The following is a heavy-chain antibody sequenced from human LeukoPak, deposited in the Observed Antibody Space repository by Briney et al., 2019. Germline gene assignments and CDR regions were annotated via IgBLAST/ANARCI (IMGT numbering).Heavy chain of an antibody. J-gene: IGHJ4*02. CDR1: GGPFSGYY. D-gene: IGHD3-22*01. Sequence: SETLSLTCAVYGGPFSGYYWSWLRQPPGKGLEWIGEINYSGSTNYNPSLKSRVTISVDTSKNQFSLKLSSVTAADTAVYYCARWRSYSSGYYYVGHFDYWGQGTLVTVSS. V-gene: IGHV4-34*01. CDR3: ARWRSYSSGYYYVGHFDY. CDR2: INYSGST.